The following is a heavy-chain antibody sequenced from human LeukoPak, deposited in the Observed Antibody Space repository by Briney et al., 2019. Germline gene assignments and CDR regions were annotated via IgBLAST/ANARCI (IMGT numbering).Heavy chain of an antibody. CDR1: GFKFDDFA. Sequence: GGSLRLSCAASGFKFDDFALHWVRQAPGKGLEWVSGISWNSRSLGYAESVKGRFTISRDNAKNSLYLQMNSLKTEDTAVYYCTRVQDYWGQGTLVTVSS. V-gene: IGHV3-9*01. J-gene: IGHJ4*02. CDR2: ISWNSRSL. CDR3: TRVQDY.